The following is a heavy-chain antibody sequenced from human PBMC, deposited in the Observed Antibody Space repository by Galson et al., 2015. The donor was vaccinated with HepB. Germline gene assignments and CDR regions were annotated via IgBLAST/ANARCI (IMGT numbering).Heavy chain of an antibody. CDR3: ASSIAVAGWFDP. J-gene: IGHJ5*02. Sequence: TLSLTCAVSGGSISSGGYSWSWIRQPPGKGLEWIGYIYHSGSTYYNPSLKSRVTISVDRSKNQFSLKLSSVTAADTAVYYCASSIAVAGWFDPWGQGTLVTVSS. CDR2: IYHSGST. D-gene: IGHD6-19*01. V-gene: IGHV4-30-2*01. CDR1: GGSISSGGYS.